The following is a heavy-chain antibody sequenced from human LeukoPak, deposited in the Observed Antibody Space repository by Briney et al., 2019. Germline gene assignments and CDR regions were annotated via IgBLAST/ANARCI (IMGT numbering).Heavy chain of an antibody. D-gene: IGHD3-22*01. CDR2: INPNSGGT. Sequence: GASVKVSFQASGCPFTGYYMHWVGQAPGQGRAWMGWINPNSGGTNYAQKFQGRVTMTRDTSISTAYMELSRLRSDDTAVYYCARRTQDDSSGYYYYYYYMDVWGKGTTVTVSS. CDR3: ARRTQDDSSGYYYYYYYMDV. V-gene: IGHV1-2*02. J-gene: IGHJ6*03. CDR1: GCPFTGYY.